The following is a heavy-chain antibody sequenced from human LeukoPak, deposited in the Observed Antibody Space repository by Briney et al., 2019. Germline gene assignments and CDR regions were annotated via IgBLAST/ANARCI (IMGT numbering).Heavy chain of an antibody. J-gene: IGHJ3*02. CDR1: GFTFSSYA. CDR3: ARLDYYDSSDAFDI. Sequence: GGSLRLSCAASGFTFSSYAMSWVRQAPGKGLERVSVIYSGGSTYYADSVKGRFTISRDNSKNTLYLQMNSLRAEDTAVYYCARLDYYDSSDAFDIWGQGTMVTVSS. D-gene: IGHD3-22*01. CDR2: IYSGGST. V-gene: IGHV3-53*01.